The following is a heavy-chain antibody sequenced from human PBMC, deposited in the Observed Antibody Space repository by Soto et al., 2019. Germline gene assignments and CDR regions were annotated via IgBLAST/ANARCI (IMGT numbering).Heavy chain of an antibody. V-gene: IGHV1-69*01. J-gene: IGHJ6*02. Sequence: QVQLLQSGAEVKKSGSSVKVSCKVSGGIFSRYAISWVRQAPGQGLEGLGGIVPIFGRTNYAQKFQGRGTITADESTSTAYMDLTSLGSEDTAVYYCARPDEGSYYSNHHYYYALDVWGQGTTVTVSS. CDR2: IVPIFGRT. D-gene: IGHD3-10*01. CDR1: GGIFSRYA. CDR3: ARPDEGSYYSNHHYYYALDV.